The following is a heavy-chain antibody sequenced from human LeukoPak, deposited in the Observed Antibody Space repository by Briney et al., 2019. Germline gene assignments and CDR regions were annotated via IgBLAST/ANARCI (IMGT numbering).Heavy chain of an antibody. CDR1: GFTFSSYG. CDR3: AKGGERSSGPRRDYYYMDV. Sequence: PGGSLRLSCAASGFTFSSYGMHWVRQAPGKGLEWVAFIRYDGSNKYYADSVKGRFTISRDNSKNTLYLQMNSLRAEDTAVYYCAKGGERSSGPRRDYYYMDVWGKGITVTISS. CDR2: IRYDGSNK. V-gene: IGHV3-30*02. D-gene: IGHD6-19*01. J-gene: IGHJ6*03.